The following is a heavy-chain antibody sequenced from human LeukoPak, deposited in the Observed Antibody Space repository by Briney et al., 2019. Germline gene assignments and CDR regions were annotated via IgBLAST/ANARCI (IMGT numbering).Heavy chain of an antibody. Sequence: PSETLSLTCTVSGGSISSSSYYWGWIRQPPGKGLEWIGSIYYSGSTYYNPSLKSRVTISVDTSKNQFSLKLSSVTAADTAVYYCARQNYDFWSGYFIRPFDYWGQGTLVTVSS. CDR3: ARQNYDFWSGYFIRPFDY. D-gene: IGHD3-3*01. V-gene: IGHV4-39*01. J-gene: IGHJ4*02. CDR1: GGSISSSSYY. CDR2: IYYSGST.